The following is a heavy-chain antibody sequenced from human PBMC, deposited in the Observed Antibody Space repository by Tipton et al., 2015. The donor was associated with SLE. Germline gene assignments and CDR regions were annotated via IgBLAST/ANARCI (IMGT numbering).Heavy chain of an antibody. D-gene: IGHD2/OR15-2a*01. CDR3: ARAISGYYFDS. V-gene: IGHV3-21*03. CDR2: ISSGSRYI. Sequence: QLVQSGGGLVKPGGSLRLSCAASGFTFSSYSMNWVRQAPGKGLECVSSISSGSRYIYYADSVKGRFTISRDNANNSLYLHMNSLRAEDTALYYCARAISGYYFDSWGQGTLVTVSS. CDR1: GFTFSSYS. J-gene: IGHJ4*02.